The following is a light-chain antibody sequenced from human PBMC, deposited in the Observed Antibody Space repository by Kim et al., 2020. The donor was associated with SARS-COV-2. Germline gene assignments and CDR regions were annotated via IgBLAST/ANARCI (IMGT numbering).Light chain of an antibody. Sequence: DIQMTQSPSSLSASVGDRITITCRASQSVGYWLAWYQQKPGKAPKLLIYTTSSLQSGVPSRFSGSGSGTEFSLTISSLQPDDFATYFCQQYNTYPWTFGQGTKVDIK. CDR2: TTS. CDR3: QQYNTYPWT. CDR1: QSVGYW. J-gene: IGKJ1*01. V-gene: IGKV1-5*01.